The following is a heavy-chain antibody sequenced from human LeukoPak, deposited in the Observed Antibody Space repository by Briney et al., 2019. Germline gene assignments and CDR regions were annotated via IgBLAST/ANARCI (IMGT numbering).Heavy chain of an antibody. CDR1: GFTFSSYS. J-gene: IGHJ6*03. Sequence: GGSLRLSCAASGFTFSSYSMNWVRQAPGKGLEWVSSISSSSIYIHYADSVKGRFTISRDNAKNSLYLHMNSLRAEDTAVYYCARDLSTYYYYMDVWGKGTTVTVSS. CDR3: ARDLSTYYYYMDV. V-gene: IGHV3-21*01. CDR2: ISSSSIYI.